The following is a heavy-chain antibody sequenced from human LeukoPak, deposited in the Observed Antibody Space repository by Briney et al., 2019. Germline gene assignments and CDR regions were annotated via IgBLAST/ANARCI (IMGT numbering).Heavy chain of an antibody. CDR1: GGSINSGSYY. CDR3: ARMPAIAAAGAFDY. V-gene: IGHV4-61*02. D-gene: IGHD6-13*01. CDR2: IYTSGNT. J-gene: IGHJ4*02. Sequence: SETLSLTCTASGGSINSGSYYWSWIRQPAGKGLDWIGRIYTSGNTNYNPSLKSRVTLSVDTSKNQFSLKLSSVTAADTAVYYCARMPAIAAAGAFDYWGQGTLVTVSS.